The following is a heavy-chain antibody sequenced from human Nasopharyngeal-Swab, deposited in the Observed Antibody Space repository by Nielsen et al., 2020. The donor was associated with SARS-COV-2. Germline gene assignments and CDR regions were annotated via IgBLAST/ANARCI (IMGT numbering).Heavy chain of an antibody. D-gene: IGHD2-15*01. CDR1: GFTFSDYY. V-gene: IGHV3-11*05. CDR2: ISSSSSYT. J-gene: IGHJ4*02. Sequence: GEPLKISCAASGFTFSDYYMSWIRQAPGKGLEWVSYISSSSSYTNYADSVKGRFTISRDNAKNSLYLQMNSLRAEDTAVYYCARVAWDIVVVVAAGAPDYWGQGTLVTVSP. CDR3: ARVAWDIVVVVAAGAPDY.